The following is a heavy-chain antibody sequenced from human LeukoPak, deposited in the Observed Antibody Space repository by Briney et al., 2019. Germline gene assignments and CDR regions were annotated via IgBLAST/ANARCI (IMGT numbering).Heavy chain of an antibody. CDR2: ISWNSGSI. Sequence: PGGSLRLSCAASGFTFDDYAMHWVRQAPRKGLEWVSGISWNSGSIGYADSVKGRFTISRDNAKNSLYLQMNSLRAEDTALYYCAKDECSSTSCLSYYFDYWGQGTLVTVSS. CDR1: GFTFDDYA. CDR3: AKDECSSTSCLSYYFDY. D-gene: IGHD2-2*01. J-gene: IGHJ4*02. V-gene: IGHV3-9*01.